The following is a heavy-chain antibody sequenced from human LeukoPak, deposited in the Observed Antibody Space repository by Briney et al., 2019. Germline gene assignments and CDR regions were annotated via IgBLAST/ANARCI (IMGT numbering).Heavy chain of an antibody. V-gene: IGHV3-74*03. Sequence: GGSLRLSCVASEFTFSSYWMHWVRQAPGKGLVWVSRINSDGTGTMYADSVKGRFTISRDNAKNTLYLQMNSLRAEDTAVYYCAKHPAFDIWGQGTMVTVSS. J-gene: IGHJ3*02. CDR1: EFTFSSYW. CDR2: INSDGTGT. CDR3: AKHPAFDI.